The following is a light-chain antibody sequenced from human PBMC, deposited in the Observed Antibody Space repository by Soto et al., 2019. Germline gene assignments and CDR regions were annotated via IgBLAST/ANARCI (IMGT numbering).Light chain of an antibody. V-gene: IGLV2-11*01. CDR2: DVS. Sequence: ALTQPRSVSGSPGQSVTISCTGTSSDVGGYNYVSWYQQHPGKAPKLMIYDVSKRPSGVPDRFSGSKSGNTASLTISGLQAEDEADYYCCSYAGSFPYVFGTGTKLTVL. CDR3: CSYAGSFPYV. CDR1: SSDVGGYNY. J-gene: IGLJ1*01.